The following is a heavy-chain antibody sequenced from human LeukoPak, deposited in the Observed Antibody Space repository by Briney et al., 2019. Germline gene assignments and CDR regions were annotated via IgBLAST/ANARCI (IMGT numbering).Heavy chain of an antibody. CDR2: LSSGRSP. CDR3: ARQLGYCAAGTCYFDS. Sequence: GGSLRLSCAASGFAISTYAMAWVRQAPGKGLEWISSLSSGRSPSYSDSLEGRLTLSSDNARNTLYLQMDNLRGEDTAMYYCARQLGYCAAGTCYFDSWGHGTQVTVSS. CDR1: GFAISTYA. V-gene: IGHV3-69-1*01. D-gene: IGHD2-8*02. J-gene: IGHJ4*01.